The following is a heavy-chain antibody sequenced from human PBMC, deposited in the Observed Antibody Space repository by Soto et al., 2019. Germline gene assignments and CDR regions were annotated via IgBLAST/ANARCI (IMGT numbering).Heavy chain of an antibody. Sequence: GGSLRLSCAASGFTFSDYHMSWIRQAPGKGLEWVSYVSNSGGTKDYADSVKGRFTISRDNAKNSLYLQMNSLRVEDTAVYYCARESVVVAATSYFGMDVWGQGTTVTVSS. CDR2: VSNSGGTK. CDR3: ARESVVVAATSYFGMDV. J-gene: IGHJ6*02. V-gene: IGHV3-11*01. D-gene: IGHD2-15*01. CDR1: GFTFSDYH.